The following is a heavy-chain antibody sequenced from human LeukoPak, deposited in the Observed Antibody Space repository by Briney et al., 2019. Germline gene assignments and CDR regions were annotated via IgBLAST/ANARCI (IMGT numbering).Heavy chain of an antibody. CDR2: ISSSSSYI. D-gene: IGHD2-2*01. CDR1: GFTFSSYS. Sequence: PGGSLRLSCAASGFTFSSYSMNWVRQAPGKGLEWVSSISSSSSYIYYADSVKGRFTISRDNAKNSLYLQMNSLRAEDTAVYYCARDRVVPAAIRHYYYYYMDVWGKGTTVTVSS. CDR3: ARDRVVPAAIRHYYYYYMDV. J-gene: IGHJ6*03. V-gene: IGHV3-21*01.